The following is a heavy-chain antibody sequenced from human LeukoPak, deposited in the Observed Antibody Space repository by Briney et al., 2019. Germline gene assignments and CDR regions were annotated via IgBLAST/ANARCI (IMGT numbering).Heavy chain of an antibody. V-gene: IGHV3-30*02. CDR2: IRYDGSHE. J-gene: IGHJ6*03. CDR1: GFTFSTHD. D-gene: IGHD2-15*01. CDR3: ARVLRYCSGGNCYSGGLGYMDV. Sequence: GGSLRLSCGASGFTFSTHDMHWVRQAPGKGLEWVAFIRYDGSHEYYADSVKGRFTISRDNAKNSLFLQMNSLRAEDTAVYYCARVLRYCSGGNCYSGGLGYMDVWGKGTTVTISS.